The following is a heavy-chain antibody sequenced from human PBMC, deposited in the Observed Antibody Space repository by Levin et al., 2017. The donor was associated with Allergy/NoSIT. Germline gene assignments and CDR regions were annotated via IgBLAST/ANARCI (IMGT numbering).Heavy chain of an antibody. J-gene: IGHJ4*02. Sequence: KISCKASGGTFSSYAISWVRQAPGQGLEWMGRIIPILGIANYAQKFQGRVTITADKSTSTAYMELSSLRSEDTAVYYCARGGHSSGWYPLGYFDYWGQGTLVTVSS. D-gene: IGHD6-19*01. V-gene: IGHV1-69*04. CDR1: GGTFSSYA. CDR3: ARGGHSSGWYPLGYFDY. CDR2: IIPILGIA.